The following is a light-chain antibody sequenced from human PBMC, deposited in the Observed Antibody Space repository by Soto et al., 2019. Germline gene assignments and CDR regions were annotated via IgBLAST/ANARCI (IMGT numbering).Light chain of an antibody. J-gene: IGLJ3*02. CDR3: SSYAASNNVHAV. CDR2: EVT. V-gene: IGLV2-8*01. Sequence: QSVRTQPPSSSGSPGQSVTISCTGTSSYVGGNIYVPWYQQYTGRAPKLMIYEVTKRPSGVPDRFSGSKSGNTASLTVSGLQAEDEADYCCSSYAASNNVHAVFGGGTMLTVL. CDR1: SSYVGGNIY.